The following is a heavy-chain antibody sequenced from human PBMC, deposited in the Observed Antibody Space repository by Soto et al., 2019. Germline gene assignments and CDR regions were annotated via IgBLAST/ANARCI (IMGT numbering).Heavy chain of an antibody. CDR2: INPNSGST. D-gene: IGHD6-13*01. V-gene: IGHV1-2*02. J-gene: IGHJ4*02. CDR3: ARLFSRAAGLFFDS. CDR1: GFTITGHY. Sequence: ASLKVSCKAFGFTITGHYIHWVRQAPGQGLEWMGWINPNSGSTNYAEKFQGRVTMTRDASINAAYMEMIRLNSDDTAVYYCARLFSRAAGLFFDSWGQGTLVTVSS.